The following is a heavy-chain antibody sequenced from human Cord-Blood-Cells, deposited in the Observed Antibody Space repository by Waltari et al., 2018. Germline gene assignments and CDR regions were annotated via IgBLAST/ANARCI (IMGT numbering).Heavy chain of an antibody. V-gene: IGHV1-2*04. J-gene: IGHJ5*02. D-gene: IGHD2-2*01. CDR3: ARDMSYCSSTSCYSAWFDP. Sequence: QVQLVQSGAEVTKPGASVKVSCKASGYTFTGYYMPWGRQAPGQGLEWRGWINPNSGGANYAQKFQGWVTMTRDTSISTAYMELSRLRSDDTAVYYCARDMSYCSSTSCYSAWFDPWGQGTLVTVSS. CDR2: INPNSGGA. CDR1: GYTFTGYY.